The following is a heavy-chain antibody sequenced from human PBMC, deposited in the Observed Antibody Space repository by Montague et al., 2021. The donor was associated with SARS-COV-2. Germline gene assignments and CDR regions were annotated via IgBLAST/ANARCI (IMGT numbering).Heavy chain of an antibody. D-gene: IGHD2-15*01. J-gene: IGHJ4*02. Sequence: SLRLSYAASGFTFSNYAMHWVRQAPGKGLEWVAVISYDGSNKYYADSVKGRFTISRDNSKNTLYLQMNSLRAEDTAVYYCARDGWSTVVVVAATPGFDXWGQGTLVTVSS. V-gene: IGHV3-30-3*01. CDR2: ISYDGSNK. CDR1: GFTFSNYA. CDR3: ARDGWSTVVVVAATPGFDX.